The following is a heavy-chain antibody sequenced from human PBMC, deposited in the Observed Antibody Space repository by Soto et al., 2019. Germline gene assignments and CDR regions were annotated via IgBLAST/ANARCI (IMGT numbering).Heavy chain of an antibody. D-gene: IGHD6-19*01. CDR2: IIPIFGAA. Sequence: SVKVFCKASGGTFSSYAISWVRQAPGQGLEWMGGIIPIFGAANYAQKFQGRVTITADESTSTAYMELSSLRSEDTAVYYCARAYSSGPYGMDVWGQGTTVTVSS. J-gene: IGHJ6*02. CDR1: GGTFSSYA. V-gene: IGHV1-69*13. CDR3: ARAYSSGPYGMDV.